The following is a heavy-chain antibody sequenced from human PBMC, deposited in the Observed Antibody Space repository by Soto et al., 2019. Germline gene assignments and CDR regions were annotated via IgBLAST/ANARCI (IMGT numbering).Heavy chain of an antibody. D-gene: IGHD5-12*01. CDR3: ARSGYDSPPFDY. J-gene: IGHJ4*02. CDR2: ISSSGSTI. CDR1: GFTFSDYY. V-gene: IGHV3-11*01. Sequence: PGESLKISCAASGFTFSDYYMSWIRQAPGKGLEWVSYISSSGSTIYYADSAKGRFTISRDNAKNSLYLQMNSLRAEDTAVYYCARSGYDSPPFDYWGQGTLVTVSS.